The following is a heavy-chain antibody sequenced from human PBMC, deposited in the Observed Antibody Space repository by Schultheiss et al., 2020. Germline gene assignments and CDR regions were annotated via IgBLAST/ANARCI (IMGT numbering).Heavy chain of an antibody. CDR1: GYSISSGYY. J-gene: IGHJ5*02. Sequence: SQPLSLTCAVSGYSISSGYYWGWIRQPPGKGLEWIGSIYHSGSTYYNPSLKSRVTISVDTSKNQFSLKLSSVTAADTAVYYCARDELDSSGWFDPWGQGTLVNGYS. CDR2: IYHSGST. CDR3: ARDELDSSGWFDP. D-gene: IGHD3-22*01. V-gene: IGHV4-38-2*02.